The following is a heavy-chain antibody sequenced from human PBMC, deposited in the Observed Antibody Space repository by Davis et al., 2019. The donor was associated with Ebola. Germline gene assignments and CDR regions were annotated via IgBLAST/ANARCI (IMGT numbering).Heavy chain of an antibody. V-gene: IGHV4-59*08. CDR2: IYYRGST. J-gene: IGHJ4*02. CDR1: GGSVSNYY. CDR3: ARGGMATTRVDY. Sequence: MPSETLSLTCTVSGGSVSNYYWSWIRQPPGKGLEWIGYIYYRGSTNYNPSLKSRVTILVDTSKNQFSLKLSSVTAADTAVYYCARGGMATTRVDYWGQGTLVTVSS. D-gene: IGHD5-24*01.